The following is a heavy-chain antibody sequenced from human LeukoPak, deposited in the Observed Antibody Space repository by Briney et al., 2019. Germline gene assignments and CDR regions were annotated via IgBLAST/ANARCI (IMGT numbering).Heavy chain of an antibody. D-gene: IGHD3-10*01. CDR3: AREPVFGSENYRKIPIDF. Sequence: SETLSLTCTVSGGSISSADYYWSWIRQPPGKGLEWIGYIYYSGSTYYNPSLKSRVSISVDTSKNQFSLRLTSVTAADTAVYYCAREPVFGSENYRKIPIDFWGQGTLVAVSS. V-gene: IGHV4-30-4*01. CDR1: GGSISSADYY. J-gene: IGHJ4*02. CDR2: IYYSGST.